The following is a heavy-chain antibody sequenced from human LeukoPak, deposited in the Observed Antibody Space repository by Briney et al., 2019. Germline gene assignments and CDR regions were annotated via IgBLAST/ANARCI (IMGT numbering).Heavy chain of an antibody. D-gene: IGHD3-16*02. CDR2: IYSGGST. CDR1: GFTVSSNY. CDR3: ARASATYDYVWGSYRYLNY. J-gene: IGHJ4*02. Sequence: GGSLRLSCAASGFTVSSNYMSWIRQAPGKGLEWVSVIYSGGSTYYADSVKGRFTISRDNSKNTLYLQMNSLRAEDTAVYYCARASATYDYVWGSYRYLNYWGQGTLVTVSS. V-gene: IGHV3-66*01.